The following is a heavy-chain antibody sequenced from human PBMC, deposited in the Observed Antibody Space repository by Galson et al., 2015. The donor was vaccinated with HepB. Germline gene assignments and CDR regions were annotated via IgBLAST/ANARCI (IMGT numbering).Heavy chain of an antibody. Sequence: SLRLSCAASGFTFSSYTMNWVRQAPGKGLEWVSSISSRTTYVYHADSLKGRFTISRDNAKNSLYLQMNSLRAEDMALYYCTTQMRDIYSSSSSYAFDLWGQGTMVTVSS. CDR1: GFTFSSYT. D-gene: IGHD6-6*01. CDR2: ISSRTTYV. J-gene: IGHJ3*01. V-gene: IGHV3-21*01. CDR3: TTQMRDIYSSSSSYAFDL.